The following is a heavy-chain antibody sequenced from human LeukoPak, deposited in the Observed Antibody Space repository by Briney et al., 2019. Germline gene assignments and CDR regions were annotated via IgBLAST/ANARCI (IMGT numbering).Heavy chain of an antibody. CDR1: GFTFSSYE. Sequence: GGSLRLSCAASGFTFSSYEMNWVRQAPGKGLELVSLIYSDGRTYYADSVKARFTIPRDNSKNTLYLQMNSLRAEDTAIYYCAKSQGDMGDFWGQGNLVTVSS. V-gene: IGHV3-53*01. CDR2: IYSDGRT. CDR3: AKSQGDMGDF. J-gene: IGHJ4*02. D-gene: IGHD3-9*01.